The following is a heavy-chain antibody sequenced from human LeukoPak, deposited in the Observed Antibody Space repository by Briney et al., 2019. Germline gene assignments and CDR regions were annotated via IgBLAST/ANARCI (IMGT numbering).Heavy chain of an antibody. V-gene: IGHV1-69*13. CDR3: ARGPTGDIAAAGTLDY. CDR1: GYIFTSYY. CDR2: IIPIFGTA. D-gene: IGHD6-13*01. J-gene: IGHJ4*02. Sequence: ASVKVSCKASGYIFTSYYMHWVRQAPGQGLEWMGGIIPIFGTANYAQKFQGRVTITADESTSTAYMELSSLRSEDTAVYYCARGPTGDIAAAGTLDYWGQGTLVTVSS.